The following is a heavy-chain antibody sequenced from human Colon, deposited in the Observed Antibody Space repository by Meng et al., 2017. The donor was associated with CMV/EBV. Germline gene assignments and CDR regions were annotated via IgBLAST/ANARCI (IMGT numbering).Heavy chain of an antibody. Sequence: SETLSLTCTVSGGAISSRDYYWAWIRQPPGKGLEWIGSLYIGGLTFYRPSLESRITMSVDTSINLFSLIMTSVAAENTADYYCGRHTDAASASGLDYWGQGTPVTVSS. J-gene: IGHJ4*02. CDR3: GRHTDAASASGLDY. V-gene: IGHV4-39*01. CDR2: LYIGGLT. D-gene: IGHD6-13*01. CDR1: GGAISSRDYY.